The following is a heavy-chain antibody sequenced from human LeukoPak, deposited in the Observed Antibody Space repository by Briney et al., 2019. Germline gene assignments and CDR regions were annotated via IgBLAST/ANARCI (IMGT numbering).Heavy chain of an antibody. CDR1: GYTFTGYY. CDR3: ARITGTAPDWFDP. J-gene: IGHJ5*02. CDR2: INPNSGGT. Sequence: GASVKVSCKASGYTFTGYYMHWVRQAPGQGLEWMGWINPNSGGTNYAQKFQGRVTMTRDTSISTAYMELSSLRSEDTAVYYCARITGTAPDWFDPWGQGTLVTVSS. D-gene: IGHD1/OR15-1a*01. V-gene: IGHV1-2*02.